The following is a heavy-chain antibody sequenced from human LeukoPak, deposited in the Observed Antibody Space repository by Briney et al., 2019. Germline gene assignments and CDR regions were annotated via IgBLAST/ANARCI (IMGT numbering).Heavy chain of an antibody. V-gene: IGHV1-8*03. D-gene: IGHD3-3*01. Sequence: GASVKVSFRTSGYTFTSYVINWVRQATGQGLEWMVWMNPNSGNTGYAQKFQGRVTITRNTSISTAYMELSSLRSEDTAVYYCARGAHYDFWSGGDFDYWGQGTLVTVSS. CDR2: MNPNSGNT. CDR1: GYTFTSYV. CDR3: ARGAHYDFWSGGDFDY. J-gene: IGHJ4*02.